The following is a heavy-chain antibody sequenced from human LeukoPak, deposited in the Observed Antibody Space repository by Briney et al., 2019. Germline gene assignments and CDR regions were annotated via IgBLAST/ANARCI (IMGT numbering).Heavy chain of an antibody. CDR3: ASLEVEYCSSTSCPEDY. J-gene: IGHJ4*02. V-gene: IGHV3-7*01. Sequence: GSLRLPCAASRFTFGSYWMSWVRQAPGKGLEWVANIKQEGSEKYYVDSVKGRFTISRDNAKNSLYLQMNSLRAEDTAVSYCASLEVEYCSSTSCPEDYWGQGTLVTVSS. D-gene: IGHD2-2*01. CDR2: IKQEGSEK. CDR1: RFTFGSYW.